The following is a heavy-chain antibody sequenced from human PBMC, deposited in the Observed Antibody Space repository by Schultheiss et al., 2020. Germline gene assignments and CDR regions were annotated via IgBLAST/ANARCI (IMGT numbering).Heavy chain of an antibody. CDR2: VNHSGST. D-gene: IGHD6-19*01. CDR3: GRGSDGSGWYYYYYYGMDV. Sequence: SETLSLTCAVFGGSFSGYYWSWIRQPPGKGLEWIGEVNHSGSTNYNASLKSRVTISVDTSSNQLSLKLSSVTAADTAVYYCGRGSDGSGWYYYYYYGMDVWGQGTTVTVSS. V-gene: IGHV4-34*01. J-gene: IGHJ6*02. CDR1: GGSFSGYY.